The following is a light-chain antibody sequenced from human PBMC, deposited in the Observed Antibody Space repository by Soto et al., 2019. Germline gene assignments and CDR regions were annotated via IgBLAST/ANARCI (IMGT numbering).Light chain of an antibody. CDR3: QQYDRPPPT. Sequence: DLQMTQSPSSLPASVGDRVTITCQASQDIRKYLNWYQQKPGKAPNLLIYDASNLETGVPSRFSGSGSGTEFTFTISSLQPEDFATYYCQQYDRPPPTFGGGTKVETK. V-gene: IGKV1-33*01. CDR2: DAS. J-gene: IGKJ4*01. CDR1: QDIRKY.